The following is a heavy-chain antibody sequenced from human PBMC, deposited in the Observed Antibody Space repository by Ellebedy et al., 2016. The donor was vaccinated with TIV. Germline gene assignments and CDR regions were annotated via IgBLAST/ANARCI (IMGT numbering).Heavy chain of an antibody. V-gene: IGHV4-39*07. D-gene: IGHD3-10*01. CDR3: ERDGSVRGVTPPND. J-gene: IGHJ4*02. CDR1: GDSIRSNNHY. Sequence: MPSETLSLTCTVSGDSIRSNNHYWGWIRRPPGKGLEWLGNIYYSGTVHYNPSIKNRVTISVNTSKNQFSLRLSSVTAADTAVYYCERDGSVRGVTPPNDWGQGTLVTVSS. CDR2: IYYSGTV.